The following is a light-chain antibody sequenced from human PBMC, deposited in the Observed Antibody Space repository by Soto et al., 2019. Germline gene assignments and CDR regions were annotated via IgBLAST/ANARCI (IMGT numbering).Light chain of an antibody. J-gene: IGKJ1*01. CDR1: QDVGAN. CDR2: GAS. CDR3: QQYSTYTPRT. Sequence: IVMTQSPVTLSLSPGERATFSCRASQDVGANLAWYRQRPGQAPSLLIYGASSRAVDVPDRFSGSGSGTAFTLTISGLQSDDFAVYYCQQYSTYTPRTFGQGTKVDIK. V-gene: IGKV3-15*01.